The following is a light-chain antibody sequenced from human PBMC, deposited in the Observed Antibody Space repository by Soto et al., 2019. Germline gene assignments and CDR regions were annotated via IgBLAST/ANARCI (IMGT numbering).Light chain of an antibody. J-gene: IGKJ4*01. CDR3: QRHSSDAED. CDR2: KAS. Sequence: DIQMTPSPTSPSASLGGRVTHTLLASQGISNYLAWYQQKPGKAPKLLIYKASTLKSGVPSRFSGSGSGTEFTSTFCSVQLCEFATYYYQRHSSDAEDLGEGTKVDIK. V-gene: IGKV1-5*03. CDR1: QGISNY.